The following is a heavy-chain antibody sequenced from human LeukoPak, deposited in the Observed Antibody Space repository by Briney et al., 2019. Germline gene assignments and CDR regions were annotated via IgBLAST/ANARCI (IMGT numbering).Heavy chain of an antibody. J-gene: IGHJ4*02. CDR3: ARTGSTGGY. D-gene: IGHD1-1*01. CDR2: IHYSGST. Sequence: SDTLSLTCTVSDRSVSRGNYYCSWTRQSPGKGLEWIGYIHYSGSTGYNPSLKSRVTMSIDTSKNQFSLNLSSVTAADTAVYYCARTGSTGGYWGQGTLVTVSS. V-gene: IGHV4-61*01. CDR1: DRSVSRGNYY.